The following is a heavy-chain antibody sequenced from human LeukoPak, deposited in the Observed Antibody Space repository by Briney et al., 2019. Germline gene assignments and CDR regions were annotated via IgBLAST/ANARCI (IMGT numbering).Heavy chain of an antibody. CDR2: FDPEDGET. J-gene: IGHJ4*02. V-gene: IGHV1-24*01. Sequence: ASVKVSCKVSGYTLTELSMHWVRQAPGKGLEWMGGFDPEDGETIYAQKFQGKVTMTEDTSTDTAYMELSSLRSEDTAVYYCATGLHTVTPYYFDYWGQGTLVTVSS. D-gene: IGHD4-17*01. CDR1: GYTLTELS. CDR3: ATGLHTVTPYYFDY.